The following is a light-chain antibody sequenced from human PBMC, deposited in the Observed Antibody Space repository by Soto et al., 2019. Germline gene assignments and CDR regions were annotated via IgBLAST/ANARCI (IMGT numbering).Light chain of an antibody. J-gene: IGLJ2*01. CDR3: SSFGSSDTYVI. CDR1: SRDIGRYNY. Sequence: QSALTQPASVSGSPGQSITISCTGTSRDIGRYNYVSWYQQHPDKAPKVMIYEVSSQPSGVSDRFSGSKSGNTASLTISGLQADDEADYYCSSFGSSDTYVIFGGGTKLTVL. CDR2: EVS. V-gene: IGLV2-14*01.